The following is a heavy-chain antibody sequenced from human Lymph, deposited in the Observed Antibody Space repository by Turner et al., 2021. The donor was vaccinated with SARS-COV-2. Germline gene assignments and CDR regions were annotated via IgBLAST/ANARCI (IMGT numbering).Heavy chain of an antibody. V-gene: IGHV1-69*01. CDR1: GRTFSSNA. CDR3: ASAEFDVVVVPGASRDYYGMDV. CDR2: SSPIFGTA. Sequence: HGQRVQSGAKGRKPGSSVTVSCKAAGRTFSSNATNWVRQAPGQGHGWLGGSSPIFGTAGYAQKFQGRATITADESTSTVYMELSSLRSEDTAVYYWASAEFDVVVVPGASRDYYGMDVWGQGTTVTVSS. D-gene: IGHD2-2*01. J-gene: IGHJ6*02.